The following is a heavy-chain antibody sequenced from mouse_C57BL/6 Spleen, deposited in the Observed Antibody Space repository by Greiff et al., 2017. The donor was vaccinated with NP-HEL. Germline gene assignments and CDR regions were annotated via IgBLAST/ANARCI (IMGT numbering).Heavy chain of an antibody. Sequence: VQLQQPGAELVKPGASVQLSCMASAYTFTSYWMLWVKQRPVRGLEWIGRIAPNSGGTKYNEKFKSTATLPVDKPSSTAYMQLSRLTSEDSAVYYCARWGYHAMDDWGEGTSVTVSA. CDR1: AYTFTSYW. CDR2: IAPNSGGT. J-gene: IGHJ4*01. CDR3: ARWGYHAMDD. V-gene: IGHV1-72*01.